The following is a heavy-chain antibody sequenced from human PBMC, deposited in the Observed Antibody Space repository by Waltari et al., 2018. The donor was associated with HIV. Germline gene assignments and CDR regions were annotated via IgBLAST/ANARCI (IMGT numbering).Heavy chain of an antibody. D-gene: IGHD4-17*01. CDR1: GESFSAYY. CDR2: INHRGST. CDR3: ARGVGNDYGDRFFDY. V-gene: IGHV4-34*01. J-gene: IGHJ4*02. Sequence: QVQLQQWGAGLLKPSETLSLTCAVYGESFSAYYWSWIRQSPGKGLDWIGEINHRGSTNYSPSLKSRVIISVDTSKNQFSLKLSSVTAADMAVYYCARGVGNDYGDRFFDYWGRGISVIVSS.